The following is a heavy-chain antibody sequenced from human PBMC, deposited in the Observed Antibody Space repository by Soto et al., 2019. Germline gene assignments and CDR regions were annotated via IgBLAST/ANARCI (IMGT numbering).Heavy chain of an antibody. CDR1: GVSITGYY. CDR2: VYHTGNT. V-gene: IGHV4-59*12. Sequence: SETLSLTCSVSGVSITGYYWTWIRHPPGKGLEWIGYVYHTGNTYYNPSLKSRVTISRDNAKNSLYLEMNSLRAEDTAVYYCARESEDLTSNFDYWGQGTLVTVSS. J-gene: IGHJ4*02. CDR3: ARESEDLTSNFDY.